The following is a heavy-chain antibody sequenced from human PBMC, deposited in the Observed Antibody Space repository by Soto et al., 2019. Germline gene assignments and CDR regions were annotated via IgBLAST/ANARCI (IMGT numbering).Heavy chain of an antibody. D-gene: IGHD2-21*02. CDR1: GDTFTDYY. CDR3: ARGGHVVVVTAALDY. V-gene: IGHV1-46*01. J-gene: IGHJ4*02. Sequence: QVQLMQSGAEVKKPGASVKVSCKASGDTFTDYYIHWVRQAPGQGLEWMGTVNPSGGHTTYAQHFLGRVTVTRDTSTSTLSMELTSLTSDDTAIYYCARGGHVVVVTAALDYWGQGTLVTVSS. CDR2: VNPSGGHT.